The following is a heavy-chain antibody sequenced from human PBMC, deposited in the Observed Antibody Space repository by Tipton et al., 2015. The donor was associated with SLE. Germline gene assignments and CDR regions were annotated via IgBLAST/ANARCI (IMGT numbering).Heavy chain of an antibody. V-gene: IGHV4-34*01. D-gene: IGHD3-3*01. CDR2: INHSGST. J-gene: IGHJ4*02. CDR3: ARCTMFGVVRGSFDC. CDR1: GASLNDYY. Sequence: TLSLTCAVYGASLNDYYWTWIRQPPGKGLGWIGDINHSGSTDCNPSLKSRVTMSVDTSKNQFSLNLTSVTAADTALYYCARCTMFGVVRGSFDCWAQGTLITASS.